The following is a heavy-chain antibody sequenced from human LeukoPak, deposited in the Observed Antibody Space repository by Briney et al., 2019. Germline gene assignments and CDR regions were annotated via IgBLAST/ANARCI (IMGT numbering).Heavy chain of an antibody. V-gene: IGHV4-61*02. D-gene: IGHD6-13*01. CDR1: GGSISSGSYY. Sequence: PSETLSLTCTVSGGSISSGSYYWSWIRQPAGKGLEWIGRIYTSGSTNYNPSLRSRVTISVDTSKNQFSLKLSSVTAADTAVYYCARARIEDSSTWYIPQGVYMDVWGKGTTVTVSS. CDR3: ARARIEDSSTWYIPQGVYMDV. J-gene: IGHJ6*03. CDR2: IYTSGST.